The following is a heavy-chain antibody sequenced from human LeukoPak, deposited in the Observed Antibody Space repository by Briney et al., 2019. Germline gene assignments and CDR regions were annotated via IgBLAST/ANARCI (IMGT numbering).Heavy chain of an antibody. V-gene: IGHV1-8*03. Sequence: ASVKVSCKASSYTFTSYDINWVRQATGQGLEWMGWMNPNSGNTGYAQKFQGRVTITRNTSISTAYMELSSLRSEDTAVYYCARVSSTEGWFDPWGQGTLVTVSS. CDR2: MNPNSGNT. D-gene: IGHD2-2*01. J-gene: IGHJ5*02. CDR1: SYTFTSYD. CDR3: ARVSSTEGWFDP.